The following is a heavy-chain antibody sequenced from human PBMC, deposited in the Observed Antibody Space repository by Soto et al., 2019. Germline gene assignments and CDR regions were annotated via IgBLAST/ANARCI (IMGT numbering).Heavy chain of an antibody. D-gene: IGHD6-19*01. J-gene: IGHJ4*02. CDR1: GFTFSSYA. CDR3: AKGGRQWMVTSDFNY. Sequence: LRLSCAASGFTFSSYAMSWVRQAPGKGLEWVAVVSHDGRNTHYADSVKGRFTISRDSSKNTVSLEMTSLRAEDTAVYYCAKGGRQWMVTSDFNYCGQVALVTVSS. V-gene: IGHV3-30*18. CDR2: VSHDGRNT.